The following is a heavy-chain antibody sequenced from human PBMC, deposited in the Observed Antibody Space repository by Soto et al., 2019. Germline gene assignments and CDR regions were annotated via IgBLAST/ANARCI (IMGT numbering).Heavy chain of an antibody. V-gene: IGHV4-31*03. CDR1: GGSIRNGNYY. Sequence: QVQLQESGPGLVKASQTLSLTCTVSGGSIRNGNYYWSWIRQLPGKGLEWIGNIYYIGTTSYNPSLKSRVIISIDSSKTQFSLELTSVLAADTGVYYWAKNETTRPWLDPWGQGTLVTVSS. J-gene: IGHJ5*02. CDR3: AKNETTRPWLDP. CDR2: IYYIGTT. D-gene: IGHD1-1*01.